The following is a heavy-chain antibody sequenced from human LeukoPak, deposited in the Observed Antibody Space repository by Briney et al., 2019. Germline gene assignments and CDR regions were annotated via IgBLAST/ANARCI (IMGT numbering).Heavy chain of an antibody. Sequence: GGSLRLSCAASGFTFSSYSMNWVRQAPGKGLEWVSSISSSSNYIYYADSVKGRFTISRDNAKNSLYLQMNSLRAEDTAVYYCAKQRDSGSLFDPWGQGTQVTVFS. CDR2: ISSSSNYI. D-gene: IGHD3-10*01. CDR3: AKQRDSGSLFDP. CDR1: GFTFSSYS. J-gene: IGHJ5*02. V-gene: IGHV3-21*01.